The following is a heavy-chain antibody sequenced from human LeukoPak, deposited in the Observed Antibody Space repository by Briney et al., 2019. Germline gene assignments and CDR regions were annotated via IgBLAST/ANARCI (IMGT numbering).Heavy chain of an antibody. V-gene: IGHV3-21*01. D-gene: IGHD1-7*01. CDR1: GFTFSSYS. CDR2: ISSSSSYI. J-gene: IGHJ4*02. Sequence: PGGSLRLSCAASGFTFSSYSMNWVCQAPGKGLEWVSSISSSSSYIYYADSVKGRFTISRDNAKNSLYLQMNSLRAEDTAVYYCARERNWNYDPDFDYWGQGTLVTVSS. CDR3: ARERNWNYDPDFDY.